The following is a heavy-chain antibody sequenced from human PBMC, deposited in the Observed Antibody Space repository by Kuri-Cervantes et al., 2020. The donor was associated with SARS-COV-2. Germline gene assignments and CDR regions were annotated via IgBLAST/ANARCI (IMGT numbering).Heavy chain of an antibody. CDR1: GGSISSYY. V-gene: IGHV4-4*07. CDR3: ARGSSSWPKHSFDY. Sequence: GSLRLSCTVSGGSISSYYWSWIRQPAGKGLEWIGRIYTSGSTNYNPSLKSRATISVDTSKNQFSLKLSSVTAADTAVYYCARGSSSWPKHSFDYWGQGTLVTVSS. CDR2: IYTSGST. D-gene: IGHD6-13*01. J-gene: IGHJ4*02.